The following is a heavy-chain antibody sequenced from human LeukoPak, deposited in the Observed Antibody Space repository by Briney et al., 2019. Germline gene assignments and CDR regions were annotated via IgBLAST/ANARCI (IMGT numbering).Heavy chain of an antibody. V-gene: IGHV3-11*04. J-gene: IGHJ5*02. Sequence: GGSLRLSCAASGFTFSDYYMSWIRQAPGKGLEWVSYISSSGSTIYYADSVKGRFTISRDSAKNSLYLQMNSLRAEDTAVYYCARDSRGTVVVVAATDNWFDPWGQGTLVTVSS. D-gene: IGHD2-15*01. CDR2: ISSSGSTI. CDR3: ARDSRGTVVVVAATDNWFDP. CDR1: GFTFSDYY.